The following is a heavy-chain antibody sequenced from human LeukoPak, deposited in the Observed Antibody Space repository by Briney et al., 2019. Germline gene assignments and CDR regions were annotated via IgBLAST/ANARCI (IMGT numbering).Heavy chain of an antibody. CDR2: INPNSGGT. D-gene: IGHD4-17*01. Sequence: ASVKVSCKASGYTFTGYYMHWVRQAPGQGLEWMGRINPNSGGTNYAQKFQGRVTMARDTSISTAYMELSRLRSDDTAVYYCARGWWEGNVRSRWRDDYGDYVDYWGQGTLVTVSS. CDR3: ARGWWEGNVRSRWRDDYGDYVDY. J-gene: IGHJ4*02. V-gene: IGHV1-2*06. CDR1: GYTFTGYY.